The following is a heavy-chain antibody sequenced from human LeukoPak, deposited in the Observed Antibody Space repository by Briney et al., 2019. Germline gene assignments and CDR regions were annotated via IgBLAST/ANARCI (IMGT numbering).Heavy chain of an antibody. CDR3: TRVAYSSGYSQAFDI. Sequence: GGSLRLSCAASGITVSGNFMSWVRQAPGKGLEWVSVIYSGGSTYYADSVKGRFTISRDNSKNTLYLQMNTLRAEDTAVYYCTRVAYSSGYSQAFDIWGQGTMVTVSS. V-gene: IGHV3-66*01. J-gene: IGHJ3*02. CDR2: IYSGGST. CDR1: GITVSGNF. D-gene: IGHD6-19*01.